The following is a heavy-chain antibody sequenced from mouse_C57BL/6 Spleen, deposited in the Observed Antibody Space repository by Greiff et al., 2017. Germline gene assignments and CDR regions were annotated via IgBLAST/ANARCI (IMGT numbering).Heavy chain of an antibody. CDR1: GYAFTNYL. CDR2: INPGSGGT. CDR3: ARNSYGAMDY. V-gene: IGHV1-54*01. D-gene: IGHD1-1*01. J-gene: IGHJ4*01. Sequence: VKLMESGAELVRPGTSVKVSCKASGYAFTNYLIEWVKQRPGQGLEWIGVINPGSGGTNYNEKFKGKATLTADKSSSTAYMQLSSLTSEDSAVYFCARNSYGAMDYWGQGTSVTVSS.